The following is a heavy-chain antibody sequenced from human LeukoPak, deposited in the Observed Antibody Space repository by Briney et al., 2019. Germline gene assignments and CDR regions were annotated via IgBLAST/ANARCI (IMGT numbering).Heavy chain of an antibody. CDR2: ISGSGGST. CDR3: TKYDGPTYFDY. J-gene: IGHJ4*02. Sequence: QPGGSLRLSCVVSGITLSNYAMSWVRQAPGKGLEWVSAISGSGGSTYYADSVKGRFTISRDNSKNTLYLQMNSLRAEDTAVYYCTKYDGPTYFDYWGQGTLVTVSS. D-gene: IGHD3-3*01. V-gene: IGHV3-23*01. CDR1: GITLSNYA.